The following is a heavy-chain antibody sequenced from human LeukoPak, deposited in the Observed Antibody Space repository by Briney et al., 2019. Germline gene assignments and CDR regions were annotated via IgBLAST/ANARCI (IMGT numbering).Heavy chain of an antibody. Sequence: SETLSLTCTVSGGSISSYYWSWIRQPPGKGLEWIGYIYYSGSTNYNPSLKSRVTISVDTSKNQFSLKLSSVTAADTAVYYCARAVAGTLKWVDYWGQGTLVTASS. V-gene: IGHV4-59*01. CDR3: ARAVAGTLKWVDY. D-gene: IGHD6-19*01. CDR2: IYYSGST. CDR1: GGSISSYY. J-gene: IGHJ4*02.